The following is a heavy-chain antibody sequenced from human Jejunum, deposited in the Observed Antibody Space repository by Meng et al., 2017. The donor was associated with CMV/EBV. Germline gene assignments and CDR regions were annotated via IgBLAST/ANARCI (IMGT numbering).Heavy chain of an antibody. D-gene: IGHD1-26*01. V-gene: IGHV2-5*02. J-gene: IGHJ4*02. CDR2: IYWDDDG. CDR3: AYRPPATTHFDS. Sequence: QITLKESGPTLVKPTHTLTLTCSFSGFSIGTSGMGVGWIRQPPGKDLEWLALIYWDDDGRYSPSLRSRLTTTKDTSKNQVFLTLTNVDPMDTATYYCAYRPPATTHFDSWGQGTLVTVSS. CDR1: GFSIGTSGMG.